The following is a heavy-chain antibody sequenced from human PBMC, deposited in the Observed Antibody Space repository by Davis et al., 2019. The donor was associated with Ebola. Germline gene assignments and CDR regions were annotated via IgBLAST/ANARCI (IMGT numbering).Heavy chain of an antibody. Sequence: PGGSLRLSCAASGFTFSSYSMNWVRQAPGKGLEWVSSISSSSSYIYYADSVKGRFTISRDNAKNSLYLQMNSLRAEDTAVYYCARKIAVAGIRALFDYWGQGTLVTVSS. CDR3: ARKIAVAGIRALFDY. CDR1: GFTFSSYS. J-gene: IGHJ4*02. CDR2: ISSSSSYI. V-gene: IGHV3-21*01. D-gene: IGHD6-19*01.